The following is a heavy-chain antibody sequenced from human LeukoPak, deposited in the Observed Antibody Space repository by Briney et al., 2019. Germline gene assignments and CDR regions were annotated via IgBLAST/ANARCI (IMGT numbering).Heavy chain of an antibody. CDR1: GFTVSSNY. J-gene: IGHJ4*02. V-gene: IGHV3-66*01. D-gene: IGHD6-19*01. Sequence: GGSLRLSCAASGFTVSSNYMSWVRQAPGKGLEWVSVIYSGGSTYYADSVKGRFTISRDNSKNTLYLKMNSLRAEDTAVYYCARGYSSGWYAEYYFDYWGQGTLVTVSS. CDR3: ARGYSSGWYAEYYFDY. CDR2: IYSGGST.